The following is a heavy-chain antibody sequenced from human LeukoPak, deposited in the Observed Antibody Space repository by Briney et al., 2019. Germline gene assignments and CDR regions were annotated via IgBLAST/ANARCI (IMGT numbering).Heavy chain of an antibody. Sequence: GGSLRLSCAASGFTFSDYYMSWIRQAPGKGLEWVSYISSSSTTIYYADSVKGRFTISRDNAKNSLYLQMTSLRAEDTAVYYCARVNGGWYYYYHYMDVWGKGTTVTVSS. J-gene: IGHJ6*03. D-gene: IGHD6-19*01. V-gene: IGHV3-11*01. CDR1: GFTFSDYY. CDR3: ARVNGGWYYYYHYMDV. CDR2: ISSSSTTI.